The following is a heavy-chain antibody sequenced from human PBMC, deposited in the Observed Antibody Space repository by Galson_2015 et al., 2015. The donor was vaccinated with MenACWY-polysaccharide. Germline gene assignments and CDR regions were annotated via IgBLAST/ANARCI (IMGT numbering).Heavy chain of an antibody. CDR3: ARKGYGFDY. D-gene: IGHD5-18*01. J-gene: IGHJ4*02. Sequence: SLRLSCAASGFTFSSYSMNWVRQAPGKGLEWVSSISSSSSYICYADSVKGRFTISRDNAKNSLYLQMNSLRAEDTAVYYCARKGYGFDYWGQGTLVTVSS. CDR2: ISSSSSYI. V-gene: IGHV3-21*01. CDR1: GFTFSSYS.